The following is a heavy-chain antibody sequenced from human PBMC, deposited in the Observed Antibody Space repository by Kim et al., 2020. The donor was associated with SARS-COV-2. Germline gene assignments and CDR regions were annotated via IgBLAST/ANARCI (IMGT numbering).Heavy chain of an antibody. CDR1: GGSFSGYY. V-gene: IGHV4-34*01. CDR3: ARDSIAVAAVDY. CDR2: INHSGST. Sequence: SETLSLTCAVYGGSFSGYYWSWIRQPPGKGLEWIGEINHSGSTNYNPSLKSRVTISVDTSKNQFSLKLSSVTAADTAVYYCARDSIAVAAVDYWGQGTLVTVSS. D-gene: IGHD6-19*01. J-gene: IGHJ4*02.